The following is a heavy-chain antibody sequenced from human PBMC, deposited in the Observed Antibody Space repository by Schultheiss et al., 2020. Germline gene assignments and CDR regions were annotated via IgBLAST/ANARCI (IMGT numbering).Heavy chain of an antibody. J-gene: IGHJ6*02. D-gene: IGHD6-19*01. Sequence: WGSLKLSCAASGFTFSGSAMHWVRQAPGKGLEWVAVISYDGSNKYYADSVKGRFTISRDNAKNSLYLQMNSLRAEDTAVYYCASGRQVAVALERYYYYVMDVWGQGTTVTVSS. CDR1: GFTFSGSA. CDR3: ASGRQVAVALERYYYYVMDV. CDR2: ISYDGSNK. V-gene: IGHV3-30-3*01.